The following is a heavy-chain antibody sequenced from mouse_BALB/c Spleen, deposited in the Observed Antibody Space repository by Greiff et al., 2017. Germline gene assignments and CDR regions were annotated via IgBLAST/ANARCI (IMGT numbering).Heavy chain of an antibody. CDR2: IWAGGST. Sequence: VQRVESGPGLVAPSQSLSITCTVSGFSLTSFGVHWVRQPPGKGLEWLGVIWAGGSTNYNSALMSRLSISKDNSKSQVFFKMNSLQANDTAIYYCARKGGLRPYYYAMDYWGQGTSVTVSS. D-gene: IGHD1-2*01. CDR1: GFSLTSFG. J-gene: IGHJ4*01. CDR3: ARKGGLRPYYYAMDY. V-gene: IGHV2-9*02.